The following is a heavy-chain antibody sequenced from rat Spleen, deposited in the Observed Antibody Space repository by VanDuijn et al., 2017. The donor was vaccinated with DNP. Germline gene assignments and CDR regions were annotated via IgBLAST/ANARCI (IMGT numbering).Heavy chain of an antibody. V-gene: IGHV4-2*01. CDR3: ARGRATRAFDY. CDR2: INKDSSTI. CDR1: EFTFNNYW. D-gene: IGHD1-4*01. J-gene: IGHJ2*01. Sequence: EVQLVESGGGLVQPGRSLKLSCVASEFTFNNYWMGWVRQAPGKGLEWIGQINKDSSTINYNPSLKEKITISRDNAQNTLYLQMSKLGSEDTAIYYCARGRATRAFDYWGQGVMVTVSS.